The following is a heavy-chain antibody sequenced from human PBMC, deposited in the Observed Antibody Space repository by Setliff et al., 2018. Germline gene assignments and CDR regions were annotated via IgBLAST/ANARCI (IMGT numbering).Heavy chain of an antibody. CDR1: GGSISSSSYY. CDR2: INYSGST. J-gene: IGHJ4*02. CDR3: ARLRGAFDY. V-gene: IGHV4-39*07. D-gene: IGHD3-16*01. Sequence: SETLSLTCTVSGGSISSSSYYWGWIRQPPGKGLEWIGNINYSGSTYYNPSLKSRVTISVDTSKNQFSLKLSSVTAADTAVYYCARLRGAFDYWGQGTLVTVSS.